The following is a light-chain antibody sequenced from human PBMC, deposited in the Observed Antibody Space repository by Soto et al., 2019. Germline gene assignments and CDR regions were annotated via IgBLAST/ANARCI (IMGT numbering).Light chain of an antibody. V-gene: IGKV3-15*01. Sequence: EIVMTQSPATLSVSPGERATLSCRASQRVSSNLAWYQQKPGQAPRLLIYVASTRATGIPARFSGSGSGTEFTRTISSLQSEDFAVYYCQHLGTFGQGTKVEIK. CDR1: QRVSSN. CDR3: QHLGT. CDR2: VAS. J-gene: IGKJ1*01.